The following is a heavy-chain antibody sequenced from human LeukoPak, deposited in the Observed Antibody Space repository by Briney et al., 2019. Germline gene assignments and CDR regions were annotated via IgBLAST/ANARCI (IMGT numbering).Heavy chain of an antibody. V-gene: IGHV3-48*01. CDR1: GFTFSTHS. Sequence: GVSLRLPCAASGFTFSTHSMVWVRGAPGKGLECVSYISSSSSSIYYADSVKGRFTISRDNDENSVYLQMNSLRAEDTAVYYCLRVETYAYYDSWGQGTLVTVSS. D-gene: IGHD4-23*01. CDR2: ISSSSSSI. J-gene: IGHJ4*02. CDR3: LRVETYAYYDS.